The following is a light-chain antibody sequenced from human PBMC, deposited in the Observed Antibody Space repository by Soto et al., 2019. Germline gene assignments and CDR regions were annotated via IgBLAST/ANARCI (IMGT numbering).Light chain of an antibody. Sequence: QAVVTQEPSLTVSPGGTVTLTCGSSTGAVTSGHYPYWFQQKPGQAPRTLIYDTSNKHSWTPARFSGSLLGGKAALTLSGAEPEDEAEYYCLLSYSGGNAVFGGGTQLTVL. V-gene: IGLV7-46*01. J-gene: IGLJ7*01. CDR1: TGAVTSGHY. CDR2: DTS. CDR3: LLSYSGGNAV.